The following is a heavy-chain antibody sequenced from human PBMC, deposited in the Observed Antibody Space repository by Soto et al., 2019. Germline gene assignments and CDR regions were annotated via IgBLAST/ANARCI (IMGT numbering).Heavy chain of an antibody. V-gene: IGHV1-2*02. Sequence: ASVKVSCKTSGYTFAAYYIHWIRQAPGQGLEWMGWINPTSGGTVYAQNFQDRVTMTRDTSISTAYMELRRLNSDDTAVYYCARDPDCSESWGYFIDSWGQGTTVTVSS. CDR2: INPTSGGT. CDR3: ARDPDCSESWGYFIDS. CDR1: GYTFAAYY. J-gene: IGHJ4*02. D-gene: IGHD2-21*02.